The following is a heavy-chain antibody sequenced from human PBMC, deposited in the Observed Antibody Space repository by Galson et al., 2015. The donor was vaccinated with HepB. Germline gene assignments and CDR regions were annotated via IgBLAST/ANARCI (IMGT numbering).Heavy chain of an antibody. J-gene: IGHJ4*02. CDR2: ITGSGGGT. CDR3: VKDRRAAD. V-gene: IGHV3-23*01. CDR1: GFTFSNYV. Sequence: SLRLSCAASGFTFSNYVMSWVRQAPGRGLEWVSVITGSGGGTYYADSVKGRFTISRDNSKNTLYLQMNSLRVEDTAVYYCVKDRRAADWSQGTSVTVSS.